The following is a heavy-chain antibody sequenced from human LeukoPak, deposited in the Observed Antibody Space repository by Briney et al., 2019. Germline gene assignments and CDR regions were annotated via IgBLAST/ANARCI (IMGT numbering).Heavy chain of an antibody. CDR1: GDSVSSNSAA. CDR2: TYYRSKWYN. Sequence: SQTLSLTCAISGDSVSSNSAAWNWIRQSPSRGLEWLGRTYYRSKWYNDYAVSVESRITINPDTSKNQFSLQLNSVTPEDTAVYYCARVHCSGGSCYRGDFDYWGQGTLVTVSS. D-gene: IGHD2-15*01. J-gene: IGHJ4*02. V-gene: IGHV6-1*01. CDR3: ARVHCSGGSCYRGDFDY.